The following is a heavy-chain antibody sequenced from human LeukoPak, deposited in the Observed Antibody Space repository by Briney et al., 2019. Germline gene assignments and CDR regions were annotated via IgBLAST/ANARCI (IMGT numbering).Heavy chain of an antibody. J-gene: IGHJ4*02. Sequence: ASVKVSCKAAGYTFSNYGITWVRQARGQGLEWMGWISTYNGNTHYAQNLQDRVTMTTDTSTSTAYMELRSLRSDDTAVYYCARGGTAPDYWGQGTLVTVSS. CDR3: ARGGTAPDY. V-gene: IGHV1-18*01. D-gene: IGHD5-18*01. CDR2: ISTYNGNT. CDR1: GYTFSNYG.